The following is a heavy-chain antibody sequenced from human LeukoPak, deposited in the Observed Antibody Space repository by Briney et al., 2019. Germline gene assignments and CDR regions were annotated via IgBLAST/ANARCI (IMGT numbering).Heavy chain of an antibody. CDR3: ARESITGTTYYFDY. V-gene: IGHV1-2*02. J-gene: IGHJ4*02. CDR1: GYTFTGYY. CDR2: NNPNSGGT. Sequence: ASVKVSCKASGYTFTGYYMHWVRQAPGQGLEWMGWNNPNSGGTNYAQKFQGRVTMTRDTSISTAYMELSRLRSDDTAVYYCARESITGTTYYFDYWGQGTLVTVSS. D-gene: IGHD1-7*01.